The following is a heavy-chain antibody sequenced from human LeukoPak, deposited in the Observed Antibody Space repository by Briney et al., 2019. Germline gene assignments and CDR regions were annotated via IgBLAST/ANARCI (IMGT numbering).Heavy chain of an antibody. J-gene: IGHJ4*02. D-gene: IGHD1-26*01. CDR1: GFTFSSYA. V-gene: IGHV3-30-3*01. Sequence: GGSLRLSCAASGFTFSSYAMHWVRQAPGKGLEWVAVISYDGSNKYYADSVKGRFTISRDNSKNTLYLQMNSLRAEDTAVYYCARATPPIVGATRFDYWGQGTLVTVSS. CDR3: ARATPPIVGATRFDY. CDR2: ISYDGSNK.